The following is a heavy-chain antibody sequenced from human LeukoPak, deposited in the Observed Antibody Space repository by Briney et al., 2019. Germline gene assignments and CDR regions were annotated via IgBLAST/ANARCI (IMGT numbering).Heavy chain of an antibody. CDR2: INAGNGNT. Sequence: ASVKVSCKASGLTFTTYTIHWVRQAPGQRLEWMGWINAGNGNTKYSQKFQDRVTITRDTSASTAYMELSSLRSEDTAVYYCASDGWVNTYYFDYWGQGTLVTVSS. J-gene: IGHJ4*02. CDR3: ASDGWVNTYYFDY. V-gene: IGHV1-3*01. CDR1: GLTFTTYT. D-gene: IGHD1-26*01.